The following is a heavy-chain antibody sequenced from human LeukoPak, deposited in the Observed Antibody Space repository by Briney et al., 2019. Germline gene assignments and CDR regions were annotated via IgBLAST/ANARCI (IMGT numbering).Heavy chain of an antibody. CDR3: TTDLWFGELLFDY. CDR2: IQSKTDGGTT. CDR1: GFTFSNAW. D-gene: IGHD3-10*01. V-gene: IGHV3-15*01. J-gene: IGHJ4*02. Sequence: GGSLRLSCAASGFTFSNAWMSWVRQAAGKGLEWVGRIQSKTDGGTTDYAAPVKGRFTISRDDSKNTLYLQMNSLKTEDTAVYYCTTDLWFGELLFDYWGQGTLVTVSS.